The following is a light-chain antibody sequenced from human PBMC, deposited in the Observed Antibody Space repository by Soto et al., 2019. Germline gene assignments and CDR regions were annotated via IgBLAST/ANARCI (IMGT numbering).Light chain of an antibody. J-gene: IGKJ1*01. CDR2: KAS. V-gene: IGKV1-5*03. CDR1: QTITTW. CDR3: QHYNSYSEA. Sequence: DIRVTQSPPTLSASVGDRVTITFRASQTITTWMAWYQQKPGKAPKLLIYKASTLKSGVPSRFSGSGSGTEFTLTISSLQPDDFATYYCQHYNSYSEAFGQGTKVDI.